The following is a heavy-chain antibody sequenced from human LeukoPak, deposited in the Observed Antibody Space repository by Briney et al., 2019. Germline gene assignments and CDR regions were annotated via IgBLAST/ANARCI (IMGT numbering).Heavy chain of an antibody. Sequence: SETLSLTCPVSVGSLSSYYWSWIRQPAGKGLEWIGRIYSSGNTNYHPYLKSRVTMSVDTSNNQISLQLTSVTAADTAVYYCAREGLDTAMRPFFDCWGQGTLVTVSS. D-gene: IGHD5-18*01. CDR2: IYSSGNT. CDR3: AREGLDTAMRPFFDC. CDR1: VGSLSSYY. V-gene: IGHV4-4*07. J-gene: IGHJ4*02.